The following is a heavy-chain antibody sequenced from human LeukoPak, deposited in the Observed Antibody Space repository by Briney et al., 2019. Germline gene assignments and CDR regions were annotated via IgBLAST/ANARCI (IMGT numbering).Heavy chain of an antibody. D-gene: IGHD4-17*01. J-gene: IGHJ4*02. Sequence: TGGSLRLSCAASGFTFSIHGMNWVRQAPGKGLEWVSYIINSGGTVYYTDSVQGRFTISRDNANNSLYLQMNSLRDEDTAVYYCARDTTAWVYWGQGTLVTVSS. CDR1: GFTFSIHG. CDR2: IINSGGTV. CDR3: ARDTTAWVY. V-gene: IGHV3-48*02.